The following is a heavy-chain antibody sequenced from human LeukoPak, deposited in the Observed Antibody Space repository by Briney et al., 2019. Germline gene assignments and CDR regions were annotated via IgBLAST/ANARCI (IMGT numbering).Heavy chain of an antibody. Sequence: GRSLRLSCAASGFTFSSYAMHWVRQAPGKGLEWVAVISYDGSNKYYADSVKGRFTISRDNSKNTLYLQMNSLRAEDTAVYYCARVPYYYDSSGYYIDYWGQGTLVTVSS. J-gene: IGHJ4*02. V-gene: IGHV3-30-3*01. CDR3: ARVPYYYDSSGYYIDY. CDR2: ISYDGSNK. CDR1: GFTFSSYA. D-gene: IGHD3-22*01.